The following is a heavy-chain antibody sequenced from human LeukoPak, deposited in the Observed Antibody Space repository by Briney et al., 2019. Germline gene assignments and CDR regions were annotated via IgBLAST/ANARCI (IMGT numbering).Heavy chain of an antibody. CDR2: MNPNSGNT. CDR1: GYTFTSYD. J-gene: IGHJ6*03. V-gene: IGHV1-8*01. CDR3: ARGRLLRYFDWSTRSGYYYMDV. D-gene: IGHD3-9*01. Sequence: ASVKVSCKASGYTFTSYDINWVRQATGQGLEWMGWMNPNSGNTGYAQKFQGRVTMTRNTSISTAYMEPSSLRSEDTAVYYCARGRLLRYFDWSTRSGYYYMDVWGKGTTVTVSS.